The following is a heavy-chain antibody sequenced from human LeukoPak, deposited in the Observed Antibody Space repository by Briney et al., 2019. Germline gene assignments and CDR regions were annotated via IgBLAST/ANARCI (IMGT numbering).Heavy chain of an antibody. Sequence: GGSLRLSCAASGFTFSSYATSWVRQAPGKGLEWVSAISGSGGSTYYADSVKGRFTISRDNSKNTLYLQMNSLRAEDTAVYYCAKSGPRWYSSGWYNYWGQGTLVTVSS. V-gene: IGHV3-23*01. CDR3: AKSGPRWYSSGWYNY. CDR2: ISGSGGST. CDR1: GFTFSSYA. J-gene: IGHJ4*02. D-gene: IGHD6-19*01.